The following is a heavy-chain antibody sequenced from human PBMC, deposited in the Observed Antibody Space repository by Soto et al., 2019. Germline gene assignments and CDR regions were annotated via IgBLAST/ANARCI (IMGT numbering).Heavy chain of an antibody. CDR1: GGTFSSYP. Sequence: SVKVSCKSSGGTFSSYPISWVRGAPGQGLEWMGGIIPIFGTANYAQKFQGRVTITADESTSTAYMELSSLRSEDTAVYYCARGDYSNYREYYYGMDVWGQGTTVTVSS. J-gene: IGHJ6*02. V-gene: IGHV1-69*13. CDR3: ARGDYSNYREYYYGMDV. CDR2: IIPIFGTA. D-gene: IGHD4-4*01.